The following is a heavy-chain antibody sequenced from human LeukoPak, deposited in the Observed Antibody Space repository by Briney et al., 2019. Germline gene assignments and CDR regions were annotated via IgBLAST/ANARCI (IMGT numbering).Heavy chain of an antibody. Sequence: SETLSLTCTVSGDSISSGDYYWSWIRQPPGKGLEWIGYIYYTGNTYYNPSLKSRVTISVDRSKNQFSLKLSSVTAADTAVYYCARDLGSYLDYWGQGTLVTVSS. CDR2: IYYTGNT. V-gene: IGHV4-30-4*01. CDR3: ARDLGSYLDY. J-gene: IGHJ4*02. CDR1: GDSISSGDYY.